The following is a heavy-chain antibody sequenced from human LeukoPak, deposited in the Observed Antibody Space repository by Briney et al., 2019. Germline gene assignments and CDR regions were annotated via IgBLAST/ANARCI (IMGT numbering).Heavy chain of an antibody. V-gene: IGHV1-2*02. CDR3: ARDGALDY. D-gene: IGHD3-16*01. Sequence: ASVKVSCKASGYTFTNYYMHGLRQPPGQGLEWMGWINPNSGGTNYAQKFQGRVTMTRDTSISTAYMDLSRLGSDDTAVYYCARDGALDYWGQGTLVTVSS. CDR2: INPNSGGT. J-gene: IGHJ4*02. CDR1: GYTFTNYY.